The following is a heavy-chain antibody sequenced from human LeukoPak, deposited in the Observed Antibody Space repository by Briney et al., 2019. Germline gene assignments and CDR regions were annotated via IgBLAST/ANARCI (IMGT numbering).Heavy chain of an antibody. D-gene: IGHD6-13*01. V-gene: IGHV3-21*04. CDR2: IISSSSYI. Sequence: PGGSLRISFAAPGFTFSSYRMNWVRPAPGKGLGWVSSIISSSSYIYYADSVKGRFTISRDNSENTVFLQMNSLRAEDTALYYCAKAGRQGDSSSNYMYFDSWGQGTLVTVSS. CDR3: AKAGRQGDSSSNYMYFDS. J-gene: IGHJ4*02. CDR1: GFTFSSYR.